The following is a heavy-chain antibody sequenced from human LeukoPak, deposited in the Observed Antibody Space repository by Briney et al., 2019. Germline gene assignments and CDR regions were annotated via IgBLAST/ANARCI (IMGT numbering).Heavy chain of an antibody. CDR3: ARDRAYYGSGSYNYYYYYRDV. CDR2: LIPILGIA. V-gene: IGHV1-69*04. J-gene: IGHJ6*03. Sequence: SVKVSCKASGGTFSSYTISWVRQAPGQGLEWMGRLIPILGIANYAQKFQGRFTITADNSTSTAYMELSSLRSEDTAVYYCARDRAYYGSGSYNYYYYYRDVWGKGTTVTVSS. D-gene: IGHD3-10*01. CDR1: GGTFSSYT.